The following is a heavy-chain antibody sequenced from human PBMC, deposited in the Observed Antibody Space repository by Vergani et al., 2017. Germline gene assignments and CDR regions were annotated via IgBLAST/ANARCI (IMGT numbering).Heavy chain of an antibody. J-gene: IGHJ4*02. CDR2: ISGSGGST. CDR3: AKEPQVAPYYFDY. D-gene: IGHD2-15*01. V-gene: IGHV3-23*01. CDR1: GFPFSSYA. Sequence: EVQLLESGGGLVQPGGSLRLSCAASGFPFSSYAMSWVRQAPGKGLEWVSAISGSGGSTYYADSVKGRFTISRDNSKNTLYLKMNSLRAEDTAVYYCAKEPQVAPYYFDYWGQGTLVTVSS.